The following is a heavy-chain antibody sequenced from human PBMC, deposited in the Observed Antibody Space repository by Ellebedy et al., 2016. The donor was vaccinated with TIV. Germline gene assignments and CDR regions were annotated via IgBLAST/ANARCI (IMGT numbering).Heavy chain of an antibody. CDR2: IYPGDSTT. CDR3: ARQKKTGYMIDY. Sequence: PGGSLRLSCKGSGYSFSHYWIGWVRQMPGKGLEWMGIIYPGDSTTRYSPSFQGQVTFSADKSISTAYLQWSSLKASDTAMYYCARQKKTGYMIDYWGQGTLVTVSS. V-gene: IGHV5-51*01. J-gene: IGHJ4*02. CDR1: GYSFSHYW. D-gene: IGHD3-9*01.